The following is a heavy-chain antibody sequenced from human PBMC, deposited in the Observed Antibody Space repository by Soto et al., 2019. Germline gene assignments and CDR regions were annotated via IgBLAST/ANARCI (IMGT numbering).Heavy chain of an antibody. V-gene: IGHV4-4*09. J-gene: IGHJ6*03. Sequence: QVLMQESGPGLVKPSETLSLTCTVSGDSVRNQYWSWIRRPPGRGLEWIGYIYRSGSTKYNPSLKSRLTISVDTSKNQFSLKLSSVTAADTAVYYCARTLDYGHMDVWGKGTTVTVSS. CDR2: IYRSGST. CDR1: GDSVRNQY. D-gene: IGHD3-16*01. CDR3: ARTLDYGHMDV.